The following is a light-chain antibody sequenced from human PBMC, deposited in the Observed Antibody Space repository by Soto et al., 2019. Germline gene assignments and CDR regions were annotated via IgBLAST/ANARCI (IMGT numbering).Light chain of an antibody. CDR1: SSDVGGYNY. CDR3: SSYTSSSRV. V-gene: IGLV2-14*01. J-gene: IGLJ1*01. Sequence: QSALTQPASVSGSPGQSITISCTGTSSDVGGYNYVSWYQQHTGKAPKLMIYEVSNRPSGVSNRFSGYKSGNTASLTTSGLQAEDEADYYCSSYTSSSRVFGTGTKVTAL. CDR2: EVS.